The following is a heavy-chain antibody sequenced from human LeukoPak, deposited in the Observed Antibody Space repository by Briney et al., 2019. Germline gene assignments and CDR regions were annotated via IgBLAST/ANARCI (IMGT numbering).Heavy chain of an antibody. V-gene: IGHV3-23*01. Sequence: GGSLRLSCAASGFTFSSYAMSWVRQAPGKGLEWVSAISDSGGSTYYADSVRGRFTISRDNSKNTLYLQMNSLRAEDTAVYYCTTDLPRSTSCSHDYWGQGTQVTVSS. D-gene: IGHD2/OR15-2a*01. CDR1: GFTFSSYA. CDR2: ISDSGGST. CDR3: TTDLPRSTSCSHDY. J-gene: IGHJ4*02.